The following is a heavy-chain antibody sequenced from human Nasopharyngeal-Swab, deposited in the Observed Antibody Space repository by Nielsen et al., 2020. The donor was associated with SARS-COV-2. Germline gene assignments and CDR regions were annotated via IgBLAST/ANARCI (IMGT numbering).Heavy chain of an antibody. CDR2: IGTAGDP. D-gene: IGHD3-10*01. CDR3: ARGNSAGDYFDY. Sequence: GESLKISCAASGFTFSSYDMHWVRQATGKGLEWVSAIGTAGDPYYPGSVKGRFTISRENAKNSLYLQMNSLRAGDTAVYYCARGNSAGDYFDYWGQGTLVPSPQ. J-gene: IGHJ4*02. V-gene: IGHV3-13*05. CDR1: GFTFSSYD.